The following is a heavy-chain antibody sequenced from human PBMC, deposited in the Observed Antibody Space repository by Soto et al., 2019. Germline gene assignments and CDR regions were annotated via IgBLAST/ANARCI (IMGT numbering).Heavy chain of an antibody. CDR3: ARDHLSVEWLPGPYYYGMDV. V-gene: IGHV3-30-3*01. CDR2: ISYDGYNK. D-gene: IGHD6-19*01. J-gene: IGHJ6*02. CDR1: GFTFRSFA. Sequence: QVQLVESGGGVVQPERSLRLSCAASGFTFRSFAMHWVRQAPGKGLEWLAVISYDGYNKNYADSMKGRFTISRDNSNYTLFLQMNSLRGEDTAVYYCARDHLSVEWLPGPYYYGMDVWGQGATVTVSS.